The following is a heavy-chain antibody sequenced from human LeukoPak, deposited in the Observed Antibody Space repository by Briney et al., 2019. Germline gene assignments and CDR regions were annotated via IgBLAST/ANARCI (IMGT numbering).Heavy chain of an antibody. Sequence: SETLSLTCTVSGGSISNYYWSWIRQPPGKGLEWIGYIHYSGSTNYNPSLKSRVSISVDMSRNQFSLKLTSVTAADTAVYYCARSPDYYDSSGPDYWGQGTLVTVSS. CDR1: GGSISNYY. CDR3: ARSPDYYDSSGPDY. J-gene: IGHJ4*02. V-gene: IGHV4-59*12. CDR2: IHYSGST. D-gene: IGHD3-22*01.